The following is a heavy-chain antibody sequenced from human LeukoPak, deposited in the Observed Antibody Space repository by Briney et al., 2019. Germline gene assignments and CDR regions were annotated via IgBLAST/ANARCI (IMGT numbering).Heavy chain of an antibody. CDR3: AKGVAVASPYYFDY. Sequence: GGSLGLSCQASGFPFSSYALSWVRKAPGKGRDWVSPISGSGSSTYYADSVKGRFTISRDNSKNTLYLQMNSLRAEDTAVYYCAKGVAVASPYYFDYWGQGTLVTVSS. D-gene: IGHD6-19*01. CDR2: ISGSGSST. V-gene: IGHV3-23*01. J-gene: IGHJ4*02. CDR1: GFPFSSYA.